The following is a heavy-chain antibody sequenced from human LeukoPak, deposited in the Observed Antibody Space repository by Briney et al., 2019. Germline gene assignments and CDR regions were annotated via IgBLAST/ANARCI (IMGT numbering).Heavy chain of an antibody. D-gene: IGHD6-19*01. CDR3: ARILSSAWGELGY. J-gene: IGHJ4*02. CDR2: IRSDGSNK. CDR1: GFTFSSYG. Sequence: GGSLRLSCAASGFTFSSYGMHWVRQAPGKGLKWVAFIRSDGSNKYYADSVKGRFTISRDNSKNTLYLQMKSLRAEDTAVYYCARILSSAWGELGYWGQGTLVTVSS. V-gene: IGHV3-30*02.